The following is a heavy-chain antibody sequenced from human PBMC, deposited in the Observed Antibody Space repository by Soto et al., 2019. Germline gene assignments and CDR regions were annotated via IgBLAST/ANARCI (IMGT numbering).Heavy chain of an antibody. D-gene: IGHD6-6*01. J-gene: IGHJ5*02. CDR2: IYYSGST. V-gene: IGHV4-30-4*01. CDR3: ARQYSSSLRERTNWFDP. Sequence: SETLSLTCTVSGGSISSGDYYWSWIRQPPGKGLEWIGYIYYSGSTYYNPSLKSRVTISVDTSKNQFSLKLSSVTAADTAVYYCARQYSSSLRERTNWFDPWGQGTLVTVSS. CDR1: GGSISSGDYY.